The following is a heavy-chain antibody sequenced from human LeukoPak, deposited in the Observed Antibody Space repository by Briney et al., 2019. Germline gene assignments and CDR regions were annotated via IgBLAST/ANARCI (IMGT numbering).Heavy chain of an antibody. CDR3: ARVKYYDSSGYSNVDY. V-gene: IGHV3-21*01. D-gene: IGHD3-22*01. J-gene: IGHJ4*02. Sequence: RGSLRLSCAASGFTFSSYSMTWVRQAPGKGLEWVSSISSSSSYIYYADSVKGRFTISRDNAKNSLYLQMNSLRAEDTAVYYCARVKYYDSSGYSNVDYWGQGTLVTVSS. CDR2: ISSSSSYI. CDR1: GFTFSSYS.